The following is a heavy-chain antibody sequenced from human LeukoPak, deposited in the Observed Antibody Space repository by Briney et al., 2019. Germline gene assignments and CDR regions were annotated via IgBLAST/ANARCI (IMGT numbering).Heavy chain of an antibody. CDR2: IRYDGSNK. CDR3: AKDGDTTVTTGIDY. J-gene: IGHJ4*02. D-gene: IGHD4-17*01. Sequence: GGSLRLSCAASGFTFSTYGMHWVRQAPGKGLEWVAFIRYDGSNKYYADSVKGRFTISRDNSKNTLYLQMNSLRAEDTAVYYCAKDGDTTVTTGIDYWGQGTLVTVSS. CDR1: GFTFSTYG. V-gene: IGHV3-30*02.